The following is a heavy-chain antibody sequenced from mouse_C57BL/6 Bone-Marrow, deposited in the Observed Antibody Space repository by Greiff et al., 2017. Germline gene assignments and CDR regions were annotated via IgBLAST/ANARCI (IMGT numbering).Heavy chain of an antibody. V-gene: IGHV1-58*01. J-gene: IGHJ3*01. CDR3: ARDYYGSSAWFAY. Sequence: EVQLQQSGAELVRPGSSVKMSCKTSGYTFTSYGINWVKQRPGQGLEWSGYIFIGNGCTEYNEKFKGQATLTSDTSSSTAYMQLSSLTSEDAAIYFCARDYYGSSAWFAYWGQGTLVTVSA. CDR1: GYTFTSYG. CDR2: IFIGNGCT. D-gene: IGHD1-1*01.